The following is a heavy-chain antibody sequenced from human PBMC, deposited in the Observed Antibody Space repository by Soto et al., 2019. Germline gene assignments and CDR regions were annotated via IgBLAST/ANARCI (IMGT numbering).Heavy chain of an antibody. J-gene: IGHJ4*02. CDR3: TRGPRPSSVGTGAF. CDR1: GFTFSMYW. Sequence: GGSLRLSCTASGFTFSMYWMQWVRQVPGKGPEWVSRISDDGSRADYADSVKGRFTISRDNAKNTLYLEMHVLRADDTAVYYCTRGPRPSSVGTGAFWGQGTPVTVSS. D-gene: IGHD3-10*01. V-gene: IGHV3-74*01. CDR2: ISDDGSRA.